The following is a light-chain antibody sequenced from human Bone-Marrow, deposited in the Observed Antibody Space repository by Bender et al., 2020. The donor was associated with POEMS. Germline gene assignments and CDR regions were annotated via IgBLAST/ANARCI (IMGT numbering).Light chain of an antibody. CDR3: CSFAGSLVV. CDR2: DVT. Sequence: QSALTQPASVSGSPGQSVTISCTGTSSDIGSYNHVSWYQQLPGKAPKLILFDVTDRPSGISSRFSGSKSGNTASLTISGLRADDEAAYYCCSFAGSLVVFGGGTKLTVL. V-gene: IGLV2-14*03. CDR1: SSDIGSYNH. J-gene: IGLJ2*01.